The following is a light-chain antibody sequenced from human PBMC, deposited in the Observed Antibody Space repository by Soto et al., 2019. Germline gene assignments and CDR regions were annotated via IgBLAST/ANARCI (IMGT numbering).Light chain of an antibody. CDR1: QSVSKNY. V-gene: IGKV3-11*01. CDR3: QQRSNWSWT. J-gene: IGKJ1*01. Sequence: EIMLTQSPGTLSLSPGERATLSCRASQSVSKNYLAWYQQKPGQAPRLLIYDASNRATGIPARFSGSGSGTDFNLTISSIEPEDFAVYYCQQRSNWSWTFGQGTKVE. CDR2: DAS.